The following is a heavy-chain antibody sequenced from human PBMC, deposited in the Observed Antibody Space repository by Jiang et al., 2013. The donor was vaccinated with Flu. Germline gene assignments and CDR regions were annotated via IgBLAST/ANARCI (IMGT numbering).Heavy chain of an antibody. Sequence: KPGASVRVSCRASGYSFTAYFVHWVRQAPGQGLEWMGWIDPNSGGAVYAQTFKGRVTMTRHMSIDTAYMELSSLKPDDTAVYYCARGKGYSCSDGSCHIDYWGQGTLVSVSS. CDR1: GYSFTAYF. J-gene: IGHJ4*02. CDR2: IDPNSGGA. CDR3: ARGKGYSCSDGSCHIDY. V-gene: IGHV1-2*02. D-gene: IGHD2-15*01.